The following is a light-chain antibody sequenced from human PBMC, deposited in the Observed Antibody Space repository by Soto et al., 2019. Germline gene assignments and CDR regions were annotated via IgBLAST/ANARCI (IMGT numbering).Light chain of an antibody. Sequence: QSVLTQPPSMSGAPGQRVTISCTGSSSDIGAGYDVHWYQQFPGTAPKLLIYGNINRPSGVPDRFSGSKSGTSASLAITGLQAEDEADYYCQSYDSSLGGSKGVFGGGTKPTVL. CDR2: GNI. V-gene: IGLV1-40*01. J-gene: IGLJ3*02. CDR1: SSDIGAGYD. CDR3: QSYDSSLGGSKGV.